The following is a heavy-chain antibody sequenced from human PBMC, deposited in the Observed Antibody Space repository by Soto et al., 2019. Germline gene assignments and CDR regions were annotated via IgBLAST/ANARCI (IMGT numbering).Heavy chain of an antibody. V-gene: IGHV1-18*01. CDR1: GYTFTSDV. Sequence: ASVKVSCKASGYTFTSDVISWVRRAPGQGLEWMGWISAYNGNTNYAQKLQGRVTMTTDTSTSTAYMELRSLRSDDTAVYYCARDSKVVAATFGMDVWGQGTTVTVSS. CDR2: ISAYNGNT. J-gene: IGHJ6*02. D-gene: IGHD2-15*01. CDR3: ARDSKVVAATFGMDV.